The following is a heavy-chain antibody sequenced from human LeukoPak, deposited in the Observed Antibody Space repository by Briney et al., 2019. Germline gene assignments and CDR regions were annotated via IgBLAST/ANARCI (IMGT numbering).Heavy chain of an antibody. J-gene: IGHJ6*03. CDR1: GFTFGDYA. CDR2: ISGSGGST. V-gene: IGHV3-23*01. CDR3: AKAGETGRGYSGYDPNYYYYMDV. Sequence: GGSLRLSCTASGFTFGDYAMSWFRQAPGKGLEWVSSISGSGGSTYYADSVKGRFTISRDNSKNTLYLQMNSLRAEDTAVYYCAKAGETGRGYSGYDPNYYYYMDVWGKGTTVTVSS. D-gene: IGHD5-12*01.